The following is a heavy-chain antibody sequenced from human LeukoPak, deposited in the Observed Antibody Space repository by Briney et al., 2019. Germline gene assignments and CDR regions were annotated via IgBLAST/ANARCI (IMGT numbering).Heavy chain of an antibody. CDR2: IYYSGIT. J-gene: IGHJ4*02. CDR1: GASISGSSHYF. D-gene: IGHD6-13*01. Sequence: SETLSLTCTVSGASISGSSHYFWGWIRQTPGKGLEWIGSIYYSGITYYTPSLKSRLTISVDTSRNQFSLKLSSVSAADTAVYYCARVSRAAAFIDYWGQGTLVTVSS. CDR3: ARVSRAAAFIDY. V-gene: IGHV4-39*01.